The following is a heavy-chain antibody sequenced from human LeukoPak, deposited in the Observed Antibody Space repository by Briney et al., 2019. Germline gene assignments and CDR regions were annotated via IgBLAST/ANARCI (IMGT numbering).Heavy chain of an antibody. V-gene: IGHV3-64D*06. D-gene: IGHD3-3*01. CDR2: ISSNGGST. CDR3: EAIFGVGIFDY. Sequence: GGSLRLSCSASGFTFSSYAMHWVRQAPGKGLEYVSAISSNGGSTYYADSVKGRFTISRDNSKNTLYLQMSSLRAEDTAVYYREAIFGVGIFDYWGQGTLVTVSS. CDR1: GFTFSSYA. J-gene: IGHJ4*02.